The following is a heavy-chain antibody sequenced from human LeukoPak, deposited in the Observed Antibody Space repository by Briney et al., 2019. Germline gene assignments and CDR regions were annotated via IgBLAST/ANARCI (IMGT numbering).Heavy chain of an antibody. CDR3: ARNGYSSSWYRN. CDR2: IYSGGST. J-gene: IGHJ4*02. V-gene: IGHV3-53*01. D-gene: IGHD6-13*01. CDR1: GFTFSSHW. Sequence: GGSLRLSCAASGFTFSSHWMHWVRQAPGKGLEWVSVIYSGGSTYYADSVKGRFTISRDNSKNTLYLQMNSLRAEDTAVYYCARNGYSSSWYRNWGQGTLVTVSS.